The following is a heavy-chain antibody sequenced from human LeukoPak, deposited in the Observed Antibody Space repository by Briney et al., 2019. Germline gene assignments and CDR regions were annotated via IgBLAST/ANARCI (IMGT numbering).Heavy chain of an antibody. CDR3: ARPSYPSYYYDSSGSHFDY. Sequence: GASVKVSCKASGYTFTSYYMHWVRQAPGQGLEWTGIINPSGGSTSYAQKFQGRVTMTRDTSTSTVYMELSSLRSEDTAVYYCARPSYPSYYYDSSGSHFDYWGQGTLVTVSS. CDR1: GYTFTSYY. CDR2: INPSGGST. J-gene: IGHJ4*02. V-gene: IGHV1-46*01. D-gene: IGHD3-22*01.